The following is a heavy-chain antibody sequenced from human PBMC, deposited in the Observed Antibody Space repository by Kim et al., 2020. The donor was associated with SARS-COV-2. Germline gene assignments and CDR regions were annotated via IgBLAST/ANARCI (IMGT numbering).Heavy chain of an antibody. D-gene: IGHD3-10*01. CDR3: ARGFGSGSYYSP. Sequence: TYTQKFQGRVTMTRDTSTSTVYMELSRLTFEDTAVYYCARGFGSGSYYSPWGQGTLVTVSS. V-gene: IGHV1-46*01. J-gene: IGHJ5*02.